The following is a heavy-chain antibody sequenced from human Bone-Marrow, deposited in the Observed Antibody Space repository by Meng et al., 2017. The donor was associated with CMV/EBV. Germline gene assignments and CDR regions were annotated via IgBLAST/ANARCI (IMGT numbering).Heavy chain of an antibody. CDR2: IKFQKDGGAT. V-gene: IGHV3-15*07. D-gene: IGHD2-15*01. CDR1: GFVLSRAY. CDR3: TTDYCSGATCYLNF. J-gene: IGHJ4*02. Sequence: GFVLSRAYMRWVRQAPGKGLGWVGRIKFQKDGGATDYGATVKDRFTISRDNSKSTVYLQMNSLKSEDTAIYYCTTDYCSGATCYLNFWGQGTLVTVSS.